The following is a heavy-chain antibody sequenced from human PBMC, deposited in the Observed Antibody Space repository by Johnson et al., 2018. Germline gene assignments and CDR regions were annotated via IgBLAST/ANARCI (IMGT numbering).Heavy chain of an antibody. J-gene: IGHJ1*01. CDR3: AKDIVGYYDNSGLRGYFQH. CDR2: ISWNSGSI. D-gene: IGHD3-22*01. CDR1: GFTFDDYA. Sequence: VQLVQSGGGLVQXGRSLRLXCAASGFTFDDYAMHWVRQAPGKGLEWVSGISWNSGSIHYADSVKGRFTISRDSAKNSLYLQMNSLRTEDTALYYCAKDIVGYYDNSGLRGYFQHWGQGTLVTVSS. V-gene: IGHV3-9*01.